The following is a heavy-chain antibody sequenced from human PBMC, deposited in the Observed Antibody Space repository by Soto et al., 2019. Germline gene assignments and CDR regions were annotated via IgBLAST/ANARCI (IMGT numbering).Heavy chain of an antibody. J-gene: IGHJ4*02. CDR2: IYYSGST. CDR1: GGSISSYY. V-gene: IGHV4-59*01. CDR3: ARETSVGRHVIFDY. D-gene: IGHD3-16*02. Sequence: SETLSLTCTVSGGSISSYYWSWIRQPPGKGLEWIGYIYYSGSTNYNPSLKSRVTISVDTSKNQFSLKLSSVTAADTAVYYCARETSVGRHVIFDYWGQGTLVTVSS.